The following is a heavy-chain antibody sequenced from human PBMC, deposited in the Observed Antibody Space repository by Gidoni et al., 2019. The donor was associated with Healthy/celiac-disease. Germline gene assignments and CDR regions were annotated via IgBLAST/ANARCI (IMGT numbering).Heavy chain of an antibody. CDR2: ISSSGSTI. CDR3: ARFCSSTSCYIPWFDP. J-gene: IGHJ5*02. Sequence: EVQLVESGGGLVQPGGSLSLSCAASGFTFSSYEMNWVRQAPGKGLEWVSYISSSGSTIYYADSVKGRFTISRDNAKNSLYLQMNSLRAEDTAVYYCARFCSSTSCYIPWFDPWGQGTLVTVSS. V-gene: IGHV3-48*03. D-gene: IGHD2-2*02. CDR1: GFTFSSYE.